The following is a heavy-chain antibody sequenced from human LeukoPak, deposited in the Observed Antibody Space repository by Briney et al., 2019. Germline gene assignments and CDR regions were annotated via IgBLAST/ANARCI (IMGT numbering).Heavy chain of an antibody. V-gene: IGHV1-69*04. Sequence: ASVKVSCKASGGTFSSYAISWVRQAPGQGLEWMGRIIPILGIANYAQKFQGRVTITADKSTSTASMELSSLRSEDTAVYYCARGNNYYGSGSYYDDAFHIWGQGTMVTVSS. D-gene: IGHD3-10*01. CDR1: GGTFSSYA. CDR2: IIPILGIA. J-gene: IGHJ3*02. CDR3: ARGNNYYGSGSYYDDAFHI.